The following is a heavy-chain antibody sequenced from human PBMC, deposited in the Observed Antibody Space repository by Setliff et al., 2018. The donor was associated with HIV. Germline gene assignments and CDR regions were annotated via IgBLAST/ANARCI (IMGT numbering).Heavy chain of an antibody. Sequence: ASVKVSCKASGYTFSSYDINWVRQATGQGLEWMGWMNPNSGNTGYAQKFQGRVTMTRDTSISTAYMELNNLKFEDTAVYYCARDSDNFWSGYYAAFDYWGQGTLVTVSS. D-gene: IGHD3-3*01. CDR3: ARDSDNFWSGYYAAFDY. CDR2: MNPNSGNT. CDR1: GYTFSSYD. V-gene: IGHV1-8*02. J-gene: IGHJ4*02.